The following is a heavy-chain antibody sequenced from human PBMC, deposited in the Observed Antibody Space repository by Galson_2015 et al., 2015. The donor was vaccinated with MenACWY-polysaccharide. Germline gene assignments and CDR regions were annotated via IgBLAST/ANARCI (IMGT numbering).Heavy chain of an antibody. V-gene: IGHV3-7*01. CDR1: GLTFSNWW. Sequence: SLRLSCAASGLTFSNWWMTWVRQAPGKGLEWVASIKKDGSEKYYVDSVKGRFTISRDNAKDSLYLQMNSLSADDTAVYFCARGHLGLGLWGQGTTVTVSS. CDR3: ARGHLGLGL. D-gene: IGHD7-27*01. CDR2: IKKDGSEK. J-gene: IGHJ6*02.